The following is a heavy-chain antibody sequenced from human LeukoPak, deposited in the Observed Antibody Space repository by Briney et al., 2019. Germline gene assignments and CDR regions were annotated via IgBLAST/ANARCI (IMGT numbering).Heavy chain of an antibody. CDR2: ISSSGGST. V-gene: IGHV3-64*01. D-gene: IGHD1-26*01. J-gene: IGHJ4*02. Sequence: GGSLRLSCAASGFTFSRHAMHWVRQAPGKGLEYVSAISSSGGSTYYGNSVKGRFTISRDNSKDTLYLQMGSLRTDDMAVYYCAREAVGAAIDYWGQGTLVTVSS. CDR1: GFTFSRHA. CDR3: AREAVGAAIDY.